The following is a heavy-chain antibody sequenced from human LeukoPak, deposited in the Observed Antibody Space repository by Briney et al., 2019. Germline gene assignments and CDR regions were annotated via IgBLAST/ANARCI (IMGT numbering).Heavy chain of an antibody. CDR1: GLTFISYD. CDR3: ARGRSSWDAFDI. Sequence: GGSLRLSCAASGLTFISYDMHWVRQATGKGLEWVSAIGTAGDPYYPGSVKGRFTISRENAKNSLYLQMNSLRAGDTAVYYCARGRSSWDAFDIWGHGTMVTVSS. J-gene: IGHJ3*02. V-gene: IGHV3-13*05. CDR2: IGTAGDP. D-gene: IGHD6-13*01.